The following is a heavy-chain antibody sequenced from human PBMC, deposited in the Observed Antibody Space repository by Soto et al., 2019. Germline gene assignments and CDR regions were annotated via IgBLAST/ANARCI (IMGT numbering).Heavy chain of an antibody. J-gene: IGHJ3*02. CDR3: ARVTYYYDSSGSWAYDAFDI. Sequence: GGSLRLSCAASGFTFNSYGMHWVRQAPGKGLEWVAVISYDGSDKYYADSVKGRFTISRDNSKNTLYLQMNSLRAEDTAVYYCARVTYYYDSSGSWAYDAFDIWGQGTMVTVSS. CDR1: GFTFNSYG. D-gene: IGHD3-22*01. CDR2: ISYDGSDK. V-gene: IGHV3-30*03.